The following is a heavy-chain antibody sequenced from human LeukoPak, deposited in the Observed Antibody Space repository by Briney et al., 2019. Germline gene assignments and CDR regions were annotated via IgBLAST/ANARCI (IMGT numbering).Heavy chain of an antibody. Sequence: GGSLRLSCAASGFTFSDYYMSWIRQAPGKGLEWVSYISSSGSTIYYADSVKGRFTISRDNSKNTLYLQMNSLRAEDTAVYYCARVSLVAATRGYFDYWGQGTLVTVSS. CDR3: ARVSLVAATRGYFDY. V-gene: IGHV3-11*04. CDR2: ISSSGSTI. D-gene: IGHD2-15*01. CDR1: GFTFSDYY. J-gene: IGHJ4*02.